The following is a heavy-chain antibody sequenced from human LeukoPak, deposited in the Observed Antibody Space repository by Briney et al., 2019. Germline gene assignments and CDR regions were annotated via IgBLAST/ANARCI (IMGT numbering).Heavy chain of an antibody. Sequence: SETLSLTCTVSGCSVSSHHWSWIRQPPGKGLEWIGWIYNSVNTNYNPSFAGRVTTSLDTSKNQFSLKLSSVSAADTAVYYCATTSSNYYGGWFGPWGQGVPVTVSS. D-gene: IGHD3-10*01. J-gene: IGHJ5*02. V-gene: IGHV4-59*02. CDR1: GCSVSSHH. CDR2: IYNSVNT. CDR3: ATTSSNYYGGWFGP.